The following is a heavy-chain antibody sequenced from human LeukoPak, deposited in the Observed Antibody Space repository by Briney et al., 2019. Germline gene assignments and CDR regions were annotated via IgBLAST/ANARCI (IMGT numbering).Heavy chain of an antibody. D-gene: IGHD3-22*01. V-gene: IGHV3-23*01. Sequence: PGGSLRLSCAASGFTFNTCAMTWVRQAPGRGLEWVSVISANTGTTYYADSVKDRFTVSRDNSKNTLYLQMSSLRVEDTAVYYCAEVHPDYNDEYNWLDSWGQGTLVTVSS. CDR3: AEVHPDYNDEYNWLDS. J-gene: IGHJ5*01. CDR2: ISANTGTT. CDR1: GFTFNTCA.